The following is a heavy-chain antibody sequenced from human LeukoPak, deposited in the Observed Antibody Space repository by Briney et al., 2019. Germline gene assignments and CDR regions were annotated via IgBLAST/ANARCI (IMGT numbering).Heavy chain of an antibody. J-gene: IGHJ4*02. CDR1: GFTFSNYW. CDR3: AKRGVVIRVILVGFHKEAYYFDS. D-gene: IGHD3-22*01. V-gene: IGHV3-7*03. CDR2: IGQDGGEK. Sequence: GGSLRLSCAASGFTFSNYWMTWVRQAPGKGLEWVANIGQDGGEKYYVDSVKGRFTISRDNTKDSLYLHMNSLGAEDTAVYFCAKRGVVIRVILVGFHKEAYYFDSWGQGALVTVSS.